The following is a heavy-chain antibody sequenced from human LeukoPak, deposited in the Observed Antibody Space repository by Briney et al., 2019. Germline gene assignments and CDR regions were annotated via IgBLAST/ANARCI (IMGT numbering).Heavy chain of an antibody. CDR1: ELIFSDYA. J-gene: IGHJ6*02. Sequence: PRRSLRLSCAASELIFSDYAIHWVRQAPGKGLEWVALMTYDGSNKYYADSVKGRFTLSRDISKNTLYLQMNSLRAEDTAVYYCARDVRAAPHYDFFHYGMDVWGPGTTVTVAS. V-gene: IGHV3-30*04. D-gene: IGHD3-22*01. CDR2: MTYDGSNK. CDR3: ARDVRAAPHYDFFHYGMDV.